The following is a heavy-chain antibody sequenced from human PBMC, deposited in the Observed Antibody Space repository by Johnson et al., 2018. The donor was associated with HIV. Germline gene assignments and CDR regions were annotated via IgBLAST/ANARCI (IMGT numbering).Heavy chain of an antibody. Sequence: MQLVESGGGLVQPGGSLRLSCAASGFTVSSNSMTWVRQAPGKGLEWVSLIYRGGSTYYADSVKGRFTISRDNSKNTLYLQMNSLRAEDTAVYYCAISGYCTTSSCTDDAFDIWGQGTMVTVSS. CDR1: GFTVSSNS. V-gene: IGHV3-66*01. J-gene: IGHJ3*02. CDR2: IYRGGST. CDR3: AISGYCTTSSCTDDAFDI. D-gene: IGHD2-2*01.